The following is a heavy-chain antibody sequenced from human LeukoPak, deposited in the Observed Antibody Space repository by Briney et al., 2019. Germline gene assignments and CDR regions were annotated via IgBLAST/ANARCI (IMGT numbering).Heavy chain of an antibody. V-gene: IGHV1-69*13. CDR2: IIPIFGTA. Sequence: ASVKVSCKASGGTFSSYAISWVRQAPGQRLEWMGGIIPIFGTANYAQKFQGRVTITADESTSTAYMELSSLRSEDTAVYYCARGGIVVVPNSPNWFDPGAREPWSPSPQ. J-gene: IGHJ5*02. D-gene: IGHD2-2*01. CDR1: GGTFSSYA. CDR3: ARGGIVVVPNSPNWFDP.